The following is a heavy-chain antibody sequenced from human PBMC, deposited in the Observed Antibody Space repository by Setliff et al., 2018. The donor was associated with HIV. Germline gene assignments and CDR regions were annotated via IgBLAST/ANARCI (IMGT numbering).Heavy chain of an antibody. CDR1: GYTFSDYD. CDR3: ARGGADYGMDV. Sequence: KVSCKASGYTFSDYDVAWVRQAPGQGLEWMGWINTYTGNPTYAQGFTGRFVFSLDTSVSTAYLQISSLKAEDTAVYYCARGGADYGMDVWGQGTTVTVSS. V-gene: IGHV7-4-1*02. J-gene: IGHJ6*02. CDR2: INTYTGNP. D-gene: IGHD3-16*01.